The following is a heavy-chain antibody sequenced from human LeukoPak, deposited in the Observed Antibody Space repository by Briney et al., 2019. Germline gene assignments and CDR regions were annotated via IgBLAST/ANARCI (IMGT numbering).Heavy chain of an antibody. CDR2: ISSGSSII. J-gene: IGHJ4*02. Sequence: GGSLRLSCAASGFTFSTSTMNWVRQAPGKGLEWVSYISSGSSIIYYADSVKGRFTISRDNAKNSLYLQMNSLRAEDTAVYYCARTITVTTVQYYFDYWGQGTLVTVSS. V-gene: IGHV3-21*05. D-gene: IGHD4-11*01. CDR1: GFTFSTST. CDR3: ARTITVTTVQYYFDY.